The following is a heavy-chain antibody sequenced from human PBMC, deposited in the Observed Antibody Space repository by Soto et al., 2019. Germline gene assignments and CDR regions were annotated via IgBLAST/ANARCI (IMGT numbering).Heavy chain of an antibody. V-gene: IGHV3-23*01. CDR3: AKISGDPHCSGGSCYSQPEYFPH. Sequence: EVQLLESGGGLVQPGGSLRLSCAASGFTFSSYAMSWVRQAPGKGLEWVSGISGSGGSTYYADSVKGRFTISRDNPKNTRDMQMNNLRAGDTAVYYCAKISGDPHCSGGSCYSQPEYFPHWGQGTLVTVSS. D-gene: IGHD2-15*01. CDR2: ISGSGGST. CDR1: GFTFSSYA. J-gene: IGHJ1*01.